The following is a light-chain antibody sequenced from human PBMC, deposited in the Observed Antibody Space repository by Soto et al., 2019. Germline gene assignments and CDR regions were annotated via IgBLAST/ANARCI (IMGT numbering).Light chain of an antibody. CDR2: DAY. V-gene: IGKV3-11*01. J-gene: IGKJ3*01. Sequence: EIVLTQSPATLSLSPGERATLSCRASQSISSYLAWYQQKPDQAPRLLIYDAYNRATGIPARFSGSGSWTDFTLTTSSLETEDFAVYYCHQRSTWPFTFGTGTKVDIK. CDR1: QSISSY. CDR3: HQRSTWPFT.